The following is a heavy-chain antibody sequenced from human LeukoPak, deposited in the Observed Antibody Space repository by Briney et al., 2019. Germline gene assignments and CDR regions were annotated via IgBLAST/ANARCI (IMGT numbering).Heavy chain of an antibody. CDR2: ISISGSTI. Sequence: GGSLRLSCAASGFTFSGSAMHWVRQAPGKGLEWVSYISISGSTIHYADSVKGRFTISRDNAKNSLYLQMNSLRDEDTAVYYCARVEDYDRPSDVWGQGTTVTVSS. CDR3: ARVEDYDRPSDV. J-gene: IGHJ6*02. D-gene: IGHD3-22*01. V-gene: IGHV3-48*02. CDR1: GFTFSGSA.